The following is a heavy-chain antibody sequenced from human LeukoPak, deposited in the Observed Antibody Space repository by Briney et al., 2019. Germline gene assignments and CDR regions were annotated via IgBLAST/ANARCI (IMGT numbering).Heavy chain of an antibody. CDR1: GLSFSNYA. CDR3: AKDRNIVVAPDWFDP. D-gene: IGHD2-15*01. V-gene: IGHV3-23*01. Sequence: GGSLRLSCAASGLSFSNYAMNWVRQAPGKGLEWVSAISGSGGSTYYADSVKGRFTISRDNSKNTLYLQMNSLRAEDTAVYYCAKDRNIVVAPDWFDPWGQGTLVTVSS. CDR2: ISGSGGST. J-gene: IGHJ5*02.